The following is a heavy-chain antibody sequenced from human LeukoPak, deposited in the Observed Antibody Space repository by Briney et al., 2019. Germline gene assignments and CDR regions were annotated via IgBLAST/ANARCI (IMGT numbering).Heavy chain of an antibody. CDR1: GGSISSGGYS. CDR2: IYHSGST. D-gene: IGHD5-18*01. V-gene: IGHV4-30-2*01. CDR3: ARVRGYSCGYGAYYFDY. J-gene: IGHJ4*02. Sequence: SQTLSLTCAVSGGSISSGGYSWSWIRQPPGKGLEWIGYIYHSGSTYYNPSLKSRVTISVDRSKNQFSLKLSSVTAADTAVYYCARVRGYSCGYGAYYFDYWGQGTLVTVSS.